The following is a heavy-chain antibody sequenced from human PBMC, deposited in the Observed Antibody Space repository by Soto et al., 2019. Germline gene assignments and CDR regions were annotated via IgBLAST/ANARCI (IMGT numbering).Heavy chain of an antibody. CDR1: RGSITSYY. CDR3: ALFCSSTSCYGQWDY. Sequence: SETLCLTCTVSRGSITSYYWSWIRQSPGKGLEWIGYIYYSGTTNYNPSLKSRVTISVDTSKNQFSLNLSSVTAADTAVYYCALFCSSTSCYGQWDYWGQGTLVTVSS. V-gene: IGHV4-59*01. CDR2: IYYSGTT. D-gene: IGHD2-2*01. J-gene: IGHJ4*02.